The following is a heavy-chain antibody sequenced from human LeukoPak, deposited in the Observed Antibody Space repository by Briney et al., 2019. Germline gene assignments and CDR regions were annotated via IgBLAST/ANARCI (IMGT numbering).Heavy chain of an antibody. CDR2: INPNSGET. Sequence: ASVTVSCKASGYTFTGYYIHWVRQAPGQGLEWMGWINPNSGETNSAQKFQGRVTMTGDTAIRTAYMALSRLTSDDTAVYYCATDRDYSNTERGFDYWGQGTLVTVSS. CDR3: ATDRDYSNTERGFDY. J-gene: IGHJ4*02. CDR1: GYTFTGYY. V-gene: IGHV1-2*02. D-gene: IGHD4-11*01.